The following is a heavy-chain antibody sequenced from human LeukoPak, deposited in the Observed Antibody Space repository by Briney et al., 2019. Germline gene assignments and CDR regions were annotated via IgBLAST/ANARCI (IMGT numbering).Heavy chain of an antibody. CDR1: GFTFSSYW. CDR2: INPDGSGK. Sequence: GGSLRLSCAASGFTFSSYWMSWVRQVPGKGLEWVANINPDGSGKYYVDSVKGRFTISRDNAKKSLYLQMNSLRAEDTAVYYCASKQGDYWGQGTLVTVSS. J-gene: IGHJ4*02. V-gene: IGHV3-7*01. CDR3: ASKQGDY.